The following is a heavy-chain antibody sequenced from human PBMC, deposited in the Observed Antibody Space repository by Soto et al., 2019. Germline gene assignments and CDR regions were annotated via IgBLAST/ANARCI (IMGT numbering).Heavy chain of an antibody. J-gene: IGHJ6*02. CDR2: INHSGST. V-gene: IGHV4-34*01. Sequence: SETLSLTCAVYGGSFSSYYWRWIRQPPGKGLEWIGEINHSGSTNYNPSLKSRVTISVDTSKNQFSLKLSSVTAADTAVYYCARRGGAAGYYYGTDVWGQGTTVT. CDR3: ARRGGAAGYYYGTDV. D-gene: IGHD6-13*01. CDR1: GGSFSSYY.